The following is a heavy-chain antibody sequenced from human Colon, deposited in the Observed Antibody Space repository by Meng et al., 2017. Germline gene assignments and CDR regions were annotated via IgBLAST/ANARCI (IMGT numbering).Heavy chain of an antibody. Sequence: GGSLRLSCAASGFTFSSYEMNWVRQAPGKGLEWVSYISSSGSTIYYADSVKGRFTISRDNAKNSLYLQMNSLRAEDTAVYYCARAGSGWYFDYWGQGTLVTVSS. CDR2: ISSSGSTI. J-gene: IGHJ4*02. V-gene: IGHV3-48*03. CDR3: ARAGSGWYFDY. D-gene: IGHD6-19*01. CDR1: GFTFSSYE.